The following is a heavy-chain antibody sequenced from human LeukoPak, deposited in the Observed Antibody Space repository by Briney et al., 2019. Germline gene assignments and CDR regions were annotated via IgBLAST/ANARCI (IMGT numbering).Heavy chain of an antibody. J-gene: IGHJ4*02. V-gene: IGHV4-34*01. D-gene: IGHD1-7*01. CDR2: IKHSGST. CDR1: DGSFSGYY. CDR3: ASRTGTTIY. Sequence: PSETLSLTCAVYDGSFSGYYWSWIRQPPGKGLEWIGEIKHSGSTNYNPSLKSRVTISVDKSKNQFSLKLSSVTAADTAVYYCASRTGTTIYWGQGTLVTVSS.